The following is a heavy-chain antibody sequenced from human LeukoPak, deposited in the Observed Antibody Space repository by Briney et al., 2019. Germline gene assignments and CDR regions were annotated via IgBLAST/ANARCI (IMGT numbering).Heavy chain of an antibody. CDR3: ARVIYGYWVDY. Sequence: SETLSLICAVYGGSFSGYYWSWIRQPPGKGLEWIGEINHSGSTNYNPSLKSRVTISVDTSKNQFSLKLSSVTAADTAVYYCARVIYGYWVDYWGQGTLVTVSS. V-gene: IGHV4-34*01. CDR2: INHSGST. CDR1: GGSFSGYY. J-gene: IGHJ4*02. D-gene: IGHD5-24*01.